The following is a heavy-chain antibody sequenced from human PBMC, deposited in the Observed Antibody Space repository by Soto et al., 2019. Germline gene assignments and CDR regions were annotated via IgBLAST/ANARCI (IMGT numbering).Heavy chain of an antibody. CDR1: GYTFASYD. CDR2: MNPNSGNT. D-gene: IGHD1-20*01. J-gene: IGHJ5*01. Sequence: QVQLEQSGAEVKTPGASVKVSCKASGYTFASYDINWVRQAPGQGLEWMAWMNPNSGNTNYAQKFQGRLTMIRDTALSIAHMELSGLRNEDTAVYYCARSNGYNFNWLDSWGQGTLVIVSA. V-gene: IGHV1-8*01. CDR3: ARSNGYNFNWLDS.